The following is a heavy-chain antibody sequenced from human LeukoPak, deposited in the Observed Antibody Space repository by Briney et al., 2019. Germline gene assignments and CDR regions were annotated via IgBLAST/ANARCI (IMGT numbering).Heavy chain of an antibody. V-gene: IGHV1-24*01. D-gene: IGHD3-9*01. J-gene: IGHJ4*02. CDR3: ATAPPLRYFDWSFDY. CDR1: GYTLTELS. CDR2: FDPEDGET. Sequence: GASVKVSCKVSGYTLTELSMHWVRQAPGKGLEWMGGFDPEDGETIYAQKFQGRVTMTEDTSTGTAYMELSSLRSEDTAVYYCATAPPLRYFDWSFDYWGQGTLVTVSS.